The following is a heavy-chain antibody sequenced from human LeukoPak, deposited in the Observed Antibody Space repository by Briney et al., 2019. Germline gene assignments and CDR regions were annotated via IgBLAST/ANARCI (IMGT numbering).Heavy chain of an antibody. CDR3: ARAGVRGVINYNWFDP. CDR2: IYYSGST. V-gene: IGHV4-59*01. D-gene: IGHD3-10*01. Sequence: ASETLSLTCTVSGGSISSYYWSWIRQPPGKGLEWIGYIYYSGSTNYNPSLKSRVTISVDTSKNQFSLKLSSVTAADTAVYYCARAGVRGVINYNWFDPWGQGTLVTVSS. J-gene: IGHJ5*02. CDR1: GGSISSYY.